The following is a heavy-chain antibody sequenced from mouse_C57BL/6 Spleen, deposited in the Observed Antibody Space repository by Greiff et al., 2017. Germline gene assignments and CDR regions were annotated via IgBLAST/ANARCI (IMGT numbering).Heavy chain of an antibody. J-gene: IGHJ4*01. V-gene: IGHV1-82*01. CDR3: ARGGYYAMDY. Sequence: QVQVVESGPELVKPGASVKISCKASGYAFSSSWMNWVKQRPGKGLEWIGRIYPGYGDTNSNGKYKGKATLTADKSSSTAYMPLSSLTSEDSAVYFCARGGYYAMDYWGQGTSVTVSS. CDR1: GYAFSSSW. CDR2: IYPGYGDT.